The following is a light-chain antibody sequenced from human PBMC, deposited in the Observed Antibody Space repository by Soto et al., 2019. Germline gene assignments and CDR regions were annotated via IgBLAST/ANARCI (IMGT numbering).Light chain of an antibody. Sequence: EIVLTQSPGTLSLSPRARATLSCRASQSLSNSYLAWYQQKPGQAPRLLIYGASSRATGIPDRFSGSGSGTDFTLTINRLEPEDFAVYYCQQYGSSPTWTFGQGTKVEIK. J-gene: IGKJ1*01. CDR2: GAS. CDR1: QSLSNSY. CDR3: QQYGSSPTWT. V-gene: IGKV3-20*01.